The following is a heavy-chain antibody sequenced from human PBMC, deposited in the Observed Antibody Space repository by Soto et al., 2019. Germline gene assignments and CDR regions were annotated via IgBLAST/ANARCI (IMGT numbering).Heavy chain of an antibody. Sequence: SETLYHTCTVSGGSISSGGYYWSWIRQHTGKGLEWIGYIYYSGSTYYNPSLKSRVTISVDTSKNQFSLQLSSVTAADTAVYYCAMFFFLMIRRPPRSTLFPYTRSSDL. CDR2: IYYSGST. CDR3: AMFFFLMIRRPPRSTLFPYTRSSDL. V-gene: IGHV4-31*03. J-gene: IGHJ2*01. CDR1: GGSISSGGYY. D-gene: IGHD4-17*01.